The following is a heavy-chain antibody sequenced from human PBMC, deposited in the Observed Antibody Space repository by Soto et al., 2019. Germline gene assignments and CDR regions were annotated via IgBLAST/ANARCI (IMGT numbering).Heavy chain of an antibody. D-gene: IGHD2-2*01. Sequence: PSETLSLTCTVSGGSISSYYWSWIRQPPGKGLEWIGYIYYSGSTNYNPSLKSRVTISVDTSKNQFSLKLSSVTAADTAVYYCARVGCSSTTCPIDLWGPGTLVTVSS. V-gene: IGHV4-59*01. CDR3: ARVGCSSTTCPIDL. CDR2: IYYSGST. J-gene: IGHJ5*02. CDR1: GGSISSYY.